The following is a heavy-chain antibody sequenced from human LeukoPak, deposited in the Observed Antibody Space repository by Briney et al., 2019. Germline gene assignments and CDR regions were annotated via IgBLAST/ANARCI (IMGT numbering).Heavy chain of an antibody. V-gene: IGHV4-59*08. Sequence: PSETLSLTCTVSGGSISSYYWSWIRQPPGKGLEWIGYIYYSGSTNYNPSLKSRVTISVDTSKNQFSLKLSSVTAADTAVYYCARRRGNSGYDSFDYWGQGTLVTVSP. D-gene: IGHD5-12*01. CDR3: ARRRGNSGYDSFDY. CDR2: IYYSGST. J-gene: IGHJ4*02. CDR1: GGSISSYY.